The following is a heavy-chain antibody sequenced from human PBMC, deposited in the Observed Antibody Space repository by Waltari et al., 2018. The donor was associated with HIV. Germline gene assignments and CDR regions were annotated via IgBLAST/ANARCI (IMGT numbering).Heavy chain of an antibody. CDR1: GGSFSGYY. Sequence: QVQLQQWGAGLLKPSETLSLTCAVYGGSFSGYYWSWIRQPPGKGLGWIGEINHSGSTNYNPSLKSRVTISVDTSKNQFSLKLSSVTAADTAVYYCARIMHVVGATTRGGYYYYGMDVWGQGTTVTVSS. D-gene: IGHD1-26*01. CDR2: INHSGST. J-gene: IGHJ6*02. V-gene: IGHV4-34*01. CDR3: ARIMHVVGATTRGGYYYYGMDV.